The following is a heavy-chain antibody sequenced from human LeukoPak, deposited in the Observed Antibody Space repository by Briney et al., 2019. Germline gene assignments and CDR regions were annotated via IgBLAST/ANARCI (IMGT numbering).Heavy chain of an antibody. D-gene: IGHD3-10*01. CDR1: GFTFSSYG. Sequence: PGGSLRLSCAASGFTFSSYGMHWVRQAPGKGLEWVAVIWYDGSNKYYADSVKGRFTISRDNSKNTLYLQMNSLRAEDTAVYYCAYYYGSGSYFSTHLATAFDIWGQGTMVTVSS. CDR3: AYYYGSGSYFSTHLATAFDI. J-gene: IGHJ3*02. V-gene: IGHV3-33*01. CDR2: IWYDGSNK.